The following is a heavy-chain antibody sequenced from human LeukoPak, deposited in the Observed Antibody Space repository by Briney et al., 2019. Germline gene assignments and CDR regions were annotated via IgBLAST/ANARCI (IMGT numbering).Heavy chain of an antibody. V-gene: IGHV4-34*01. CDR2: INHSGST. D-gene: IGHD3-9*01. CDR3: ARGRVLRYFGSPWGV. Sequence: SETLSLTCAVYGGSFSGYYWSWIRQPPGKGLEWMGEINHSGSTNYNPSLKSRVTISVDTSKNQFSLKLSSVTAADTAVYYCARGRVLRYFGSPWGVWGQGTTVTVSS. CDR1: GGSFSGYY. J-gene: IGHJ6*02.